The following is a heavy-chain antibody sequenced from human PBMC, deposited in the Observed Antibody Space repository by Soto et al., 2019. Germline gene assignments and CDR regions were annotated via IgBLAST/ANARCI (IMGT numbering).Heavy chain of an antibody. CDR1: GFTFSSSW. D-gene: IGHD2-15*01. CDR3: VRALRCVGGENCYSPFDH. J-gene: IGHJ4*02. CDR2: INGDGGSI. Sequence: EVTLVGSGGGLVQPGGSLRLSCAASGFTFSSSWIYWVRQAPGKGLVWVSRINGDGGSIIYGDSVKGRFTISRDNAKNTVYLQMDALRAEDTAFYYCVRALRCVGGENCYSPFDHWSQGTLVTVSS. V-gene: IGHV3-74*01.